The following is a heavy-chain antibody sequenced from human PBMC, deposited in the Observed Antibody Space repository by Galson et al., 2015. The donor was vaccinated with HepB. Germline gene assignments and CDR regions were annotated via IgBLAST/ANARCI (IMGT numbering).Heavy chain of an antibody. CDR2: ISYDGSNK. J-gene: IGHJ4*02. D-gene: IGHD1-26*01. V-gene: IGHV3-30-3*01. CDR1: GFTFNSYA. Sequence: SLRLSCAASGFTFNSYAMHWVRQAPGKGLEWVTIISYDGSNKDYADSVKGRFTVSRDNSKNTLYLQMNSLRAEDTAVYYCARRNSGSRNFDYWGQGTLVSVSS. CDR3: ARRNSGSRNFDY.